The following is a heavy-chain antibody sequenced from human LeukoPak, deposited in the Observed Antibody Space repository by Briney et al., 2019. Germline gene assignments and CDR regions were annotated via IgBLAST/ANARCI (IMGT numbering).Heavy chain of an antibody. D-gene: IGHD3-3*01. CDR2: ISGSGGST. CDR3: AKGTGYDFWSGYPYYYYYMDV. J-gene: IGHJ6*03. CDR1: GFTFSSYA. V-gene: IGHV3-23*01. Sequence: GGSLRLSCAASGFTFSSYAMSWARQAPGKGLEWVSAISGSGGSTYYADSVKGRFTISRDNSKNTLYLQMNSLRAEDTAVYYCAKGTGYDFWSGYPYYYYYMDVWGKGTTVTVSS.